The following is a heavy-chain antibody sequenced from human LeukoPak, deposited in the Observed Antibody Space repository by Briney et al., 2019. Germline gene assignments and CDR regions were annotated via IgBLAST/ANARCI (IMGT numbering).Heavy chain of an antibody. Sequence: ASVKVSCKASGYTFNRYGLSWVRQAPGQRLEWMGWISTYNGNAHYAQKLQGRVTMTIDTSTSTAYMELRSLRPDDTAVYYCARARDTSGWYLDAFGVWGQGTLVSVSS. J-gene: IGHJ3*01. CDR3: ARARDTSGWYLDAFGV. CDR1: GYTFNRYG. CDR2: ISTYNGNA. V-gene: IGHV1-18*01. D-gene: IGHD6-19*01.